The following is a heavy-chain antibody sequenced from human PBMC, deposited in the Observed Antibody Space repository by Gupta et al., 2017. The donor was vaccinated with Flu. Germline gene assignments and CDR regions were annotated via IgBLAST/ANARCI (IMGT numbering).Heavy chain of an antibody. CDR1: GYSFTRYW. CDR2: IDPSESYT. Sequence: EVQLVQSGAEVKKPGESLRISCKGSGYSFTRYWISWVRHMPGKGLEWRGRIDPSESYTNDSPAVQGHVTISDDNASTTAYLQWGRLEELDTEMYYGARHGGELFYRIDSGCHGTIVTVSS. V-gene: IGHV5-10-1*01. J-gene: IGHJ5*01. D-gene: IGHD3-10*01. CDR3: ARHGGELFYRIDS.